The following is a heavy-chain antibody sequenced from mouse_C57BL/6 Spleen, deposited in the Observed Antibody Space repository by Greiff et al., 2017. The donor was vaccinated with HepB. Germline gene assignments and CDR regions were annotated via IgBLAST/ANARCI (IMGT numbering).Heavy chain of an antibody. CDR2: IDPENGDT. CDR1: GFNIKDDY. V-gene: IGHV14-4*01. CDR3: TVYDGYFKAWFAY. D-gene: IGHD2-3*01. J-gene: IGHJ3*01. Sequence: VQLQQSGAELVRPGASVKLSCTASGFNIKDDYMHWVKQRPEQGLEWIGWIDPENGDTEYASKFQGKATITAATSSNTAYLQLSSLTSEDTAVYYCTVYDGYFKAWFAYWGQGTLVTVSA.